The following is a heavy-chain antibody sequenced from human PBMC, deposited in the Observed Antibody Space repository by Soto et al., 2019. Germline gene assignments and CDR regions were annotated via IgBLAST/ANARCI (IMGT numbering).Heavy chain of an antibody. V-gene: IGHV4-31*03. Sequence: TLSLTCTVSGGSISSGGYYWSWIRQHPGKGLEWIGYIYYSGSTYYNPSLKSRVTISVDTSKNQFSLKLSSVTAADTAVYYCARGGSSMGGPDSKNYYYYGMDVWGQGTTVTVSS. CDR3: ARGGSSMGGPDSKNYYYYGMDV. D-gene: IGHD4-4*01. CDR2: IYYSGST. J-gene: IGHJ6*02. CDR1: GGSISSGGYY.